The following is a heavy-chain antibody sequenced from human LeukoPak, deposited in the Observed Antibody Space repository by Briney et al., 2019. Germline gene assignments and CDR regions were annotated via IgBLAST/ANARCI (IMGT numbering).Heavy chain of an antibody. CDR3: SRGPPTPREYYDSSGYYWDY. Sequence: SETLSLTCAVYGGSFSGYYWSWIRQPPGKGLEWIGEINHSGSTNYNPSLKSRVTISVDTSKNQFSLKLSSVTAADTAVYYCSRGPPTPREYYDSSGYYWDYWGQGTLVTVSS. V-gene: IGHV4-34*01. J-gene: IGHJ4*02. CDR2: INHSGST. CDR1: GGSFSGYY. D-gene: IGHD3-22*01.